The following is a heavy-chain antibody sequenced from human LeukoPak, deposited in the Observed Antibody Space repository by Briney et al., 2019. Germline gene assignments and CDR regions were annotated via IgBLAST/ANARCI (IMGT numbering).Heavy chain of an antibody. D-gene: IGHD4-11*01. V-gene: IGHV3-7*01. CDR3: AREKGNYDGYYNYYMDV. Sequence: GGSLRLSCAASGFTFSNHLMNWVRQAPGKGLEWVANIKQDGSDKYYVDSVKGRFTISRDNAKNSLYLQMNSLRAEDTAVYYCAREKGNYDGYYNYYMDVWGKGTTVTVSS. CDR1: GFTFSNHL. CDR2: IKQDGSDK. J-gene: IGHJ6*03.